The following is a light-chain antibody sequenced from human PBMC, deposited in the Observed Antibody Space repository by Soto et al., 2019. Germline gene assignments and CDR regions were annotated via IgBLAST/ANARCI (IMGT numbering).Light chain of an antibody. J-gene: IGKJ1*01. CDR1: QSVSSSY. Sequence: DIVLTQSPGTLSLSPGERATLSCTASQSVSSSYLAWYQQKPGQAPRLLIYGASSRATGIPDRFSGSGSGTDFTLTISRLEPEDFAVYYCQQYGSSPTLGQGTKVDIK. CDR2: GAS. V-gene: IGKV3-20*01. CDR3: QQYGSSPT.